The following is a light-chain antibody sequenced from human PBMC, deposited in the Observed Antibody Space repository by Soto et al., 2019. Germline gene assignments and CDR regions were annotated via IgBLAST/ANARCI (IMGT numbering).Light chain of an antibody. CDR1: QSISSW. CDR2: KAS. CDR3: QQYNSYSQ. V-gene: IGKV1-5*03. J-gene: IGKJ1*01. Sequence: DIQMTQSPSTLSASVGDGVTITCRASQSISSWLAWYQQKPGKAPKLLIYKASSLESGVPSRFSGSGSGTEFTLTISSLQPDDFATYYCQQYNSYSQFGQGTKVDIK.